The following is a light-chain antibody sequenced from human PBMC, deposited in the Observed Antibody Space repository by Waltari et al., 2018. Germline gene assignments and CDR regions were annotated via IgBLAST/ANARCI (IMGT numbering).Light chain of an antibody. CDR3: QHYGTSPPFT. J-gene: IGKJ3*01. Sequence: DIVLTQSPATISLSPGERATLSCRASQSFSASYLAWYQQKPGQAPRLLIYGASSRATGIPDRFSGSGSGTDFTLTISSLEPEDFAVYYCQHYGTSPPFTFGPGTKVDIK. CDR2: GAS. V-gene: IGKV3-20*01. CDR1: QSFSASY.